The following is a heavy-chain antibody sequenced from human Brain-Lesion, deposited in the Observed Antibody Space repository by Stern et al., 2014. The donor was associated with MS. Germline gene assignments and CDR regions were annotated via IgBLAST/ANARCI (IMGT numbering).Heavy chain of an antibody. Sequence: VQLVESGAEVKKPGAPVKVSCKASGYTFSSYDIPWVRQASGHGLEWMGRMNPDGGNAGYAQKFKGRVSMTSDPSISTVYMELTSLTSDDTAVYFCARAVRNQLLSEYWGQGTLVTVSS. CDR1: GYTFSSYD. J-gene: IGHJ4*02. D-gene: IGHD2-2*01. CDR2: MNPDGGNA. CDR3: ARAVRNQLLSEY. V-gene: IGHV1-8*01.